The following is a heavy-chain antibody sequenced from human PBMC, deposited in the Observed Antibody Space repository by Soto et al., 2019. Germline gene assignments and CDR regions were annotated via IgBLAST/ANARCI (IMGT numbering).Heavy chain of an antibody. CDR3: ARGNYYYDSSGFSY. V-gene: IGHV3-21*01. Sequence: PVGSLRLSCAASGFTFSSYSMNWVRQAPGKGLEWVSSISSSSSYIYYADSVKGRFTISRDNAKNSLFLQMNSLRVEDTAVYYCARGNYYYDSSGFSYWGQGTLVTVSS. CDR2: ISSSSSYI. CDR1: GFTFSSYS. D-gene: IGHD3-22*01. J-gene: IGHJ4*02.